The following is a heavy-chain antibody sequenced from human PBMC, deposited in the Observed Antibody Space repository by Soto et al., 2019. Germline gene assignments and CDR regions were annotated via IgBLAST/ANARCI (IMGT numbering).Heavy chain of an antibody. CDR3: ARCTVTTRKYGMDV. Sequence: QVQLQESGPGLVKPSETLSLTCTVSGGSVSSGSYYWSWIRQTPGKGLEWIGYIYYSGSTNYNPSLKSRVTISVDTSKNQFSLKLSSVTAADTAVYYCARCTVTTRKYGMDVWGQGTTVTVSS. D-gene: IGHD4-17*01. CDR2: IYYSGST. CDR1: GGSVSSGSYY. J-gene: IGHJ6*02. V-gene: IGHV4-61*01.